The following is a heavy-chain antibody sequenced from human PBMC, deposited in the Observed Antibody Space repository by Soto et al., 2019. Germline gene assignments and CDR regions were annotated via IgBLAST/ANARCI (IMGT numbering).Heavy chain of an antibody. V-gene: IGHV1-69*12. D-gene: IGHD2-2*01. J-gene: IGHJ5*02. Sequence: QVQLVQSGAEVKKPGSSVKVSCKASGGTFSSYAISWVRQAPGQGLEWMGGIIPIFGTANYAQKFQGRVTITADESXXTXYXXLSSLRSEDTAVYYCARVAGYGISTSCYLRRWFDPWGQGTLVTVSS. CDR2: IIPIFGTA. CDR1: GGTFSSYA. CDR3: ARVAGYGISTSCYLRRWFDP.